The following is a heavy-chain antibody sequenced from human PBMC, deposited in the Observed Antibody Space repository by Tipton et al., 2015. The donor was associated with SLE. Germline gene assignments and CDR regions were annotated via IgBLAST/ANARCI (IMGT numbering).Heavy chain of an antibody. J-gene: IGHJ4*02. CDR2: ISGSGDST. D-gene: IGHD3-22*01. V-gene: IGHV3-23*01. Sequence: SLRLSCAASGFNFRGYSMNWVRPAPGKGLEWVSSISGSGDSTYYADSVKGRFTISRDNSKNTLYLQMNSLRAEDTAVYYCAHRGTSSGYYYYFDYWGQGTLVTVSS. CDR3: AHRGTSSGYYYYFDY. CDR1: GFNFRGYS.